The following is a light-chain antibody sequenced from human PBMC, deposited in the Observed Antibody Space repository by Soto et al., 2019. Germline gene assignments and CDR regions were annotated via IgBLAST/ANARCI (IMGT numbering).Light chain of an antibody. V-gene: IGLV1-40*01. CDR1: SSNIGAGYD. CDR3: QSYDSSLSGHVV. Sequence: QSVLTQPPSVSGAPGQRVTISCTGSSSNIGAGYDVHWYQQLPGTAPKLIIYGNSNRPSGVPDRFSGSKSGTSASLAITGLQAEDEAEYYCQSYDSSLSGHVVFGGGTKLTVL. CDR2: GNS. J-gene: IGLJ2*01.